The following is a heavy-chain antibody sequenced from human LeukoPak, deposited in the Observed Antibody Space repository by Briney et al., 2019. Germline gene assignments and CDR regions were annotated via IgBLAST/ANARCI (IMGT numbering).Heavy chain of an antibody. J-gene: IGHJ6*02. CDR1: GYSFSDYY. V-gene: IGHV1-2*06. CDR2: INPNSGAT. CDR3: AINLRASATGMDV. D-gene: IGHD3-10*01. Sequence: ASVKVSCKTSGYSFSDYYMDWVRQAPGQGLEWMGRINPNSGATDYAQKFQGRVTMARDTSITTDYMELSRLRSDDTAVYYCAINLRASATGMDVWGQGTTVIVSS.